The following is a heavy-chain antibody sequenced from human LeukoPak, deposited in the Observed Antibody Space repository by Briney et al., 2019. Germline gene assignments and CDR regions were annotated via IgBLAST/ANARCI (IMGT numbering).Heavy chain of an antibody. D-gene: IGHD1-1*01. CDR1: GYTLTGYY. CDR2: INPNSGGT. CDR3: ARDGPGYNTGVTYYYGMDV. V-gene: IGHV1-2*04. Sequence: ASVKVSCKASGYTLTGYYMHWVRQAPGQGLEWMGWINPNSGGTNYAQKFQGWVTMTRDTSISTAYMELSRLRSDDTAVYYCARDGPGYNTGVTYYYGMDVWGQGTTVTVSS. J-gene: IGHJ6*02.